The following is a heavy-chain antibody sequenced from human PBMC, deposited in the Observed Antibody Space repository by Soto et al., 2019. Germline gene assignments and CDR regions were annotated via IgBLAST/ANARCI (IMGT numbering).Heavy chain of an antibody. J-gene: IGHJ3*02. CDR2: ISSRSYT. CDR3: ARAIGYAFDI. V-gene: IGHV3-21*01. Sequence: EVQLVESGGGLVKPGGSLRLSCAASGFTFSTSSLYWVRQAPGKGLEWVSSISSRSYTYYADSVKGRFTISRDNAKNSRYLQMNSLRAEETAVYYCARAIGYAFDIWGQGTMVTVSS. CDR1: GFTFSTSS. D-gene: IGHD1-26*01.